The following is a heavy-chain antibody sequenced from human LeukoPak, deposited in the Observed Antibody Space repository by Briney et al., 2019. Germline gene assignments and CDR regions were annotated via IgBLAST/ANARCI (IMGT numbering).Heavy chain of an antibody. CDR3: ARNSLGSHFWFDP. Sequence: PSETLSLTCTVSGGSISSYYWSWIRQPPGKGLEWIGYIYYSGSTNYNPSLKSRVTISVDTSKNQFSLKLSSVTAADTAVYYCARNSLGSHFWFDPWGQGTLVTVSS. V-gene: IGHV4-59*01. D-gene: IGHD1-26*01. CDR1: GGSISSYY. CDR2: IYYSGST. J-gene: IGHJ5*02.